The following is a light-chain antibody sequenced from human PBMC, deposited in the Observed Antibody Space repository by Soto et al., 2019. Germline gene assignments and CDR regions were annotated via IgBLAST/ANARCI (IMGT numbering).Light chain of an antibody. CDR3: SSYAGSKRGV. CDR2: EVN. CDR1: SSDVGRYKY. J-gene: IGLJ1*01. V-gene: IGLV2-8*01. Sequence: SALTQPPSPSGSPGESVTISCTGTSSDVGRYKYVSWYQQHPGKAPKLMNYEVNKRPSGVPDSLFASKSGKTASLTVSGPQAEDEADYYCSSYAGSKRGVFGTGTKVTVL.